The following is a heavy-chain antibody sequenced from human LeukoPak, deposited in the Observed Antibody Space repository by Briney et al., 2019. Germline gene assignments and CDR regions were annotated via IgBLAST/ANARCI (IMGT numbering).Heavy chain of an antibody. CDR2: MYHSGST. CDR1: GGSISSSSYY. J-gene: IGHJ5*02. Sequence: SETLSLTCTVSGGSISSSSYYWGWIRQPPGKGLEWIASMYHSGSTYHNPSLKSRVTISVDTSKDQLSLKLSSVTAAGTAIYYCARHEHSASFYGLSWFDPWGQGTLVTVSS. CDR3: ARHEHSASFYGLSWFDP. V-gene: IGHV4-39*01. D-gene: IGHD4-17*01.